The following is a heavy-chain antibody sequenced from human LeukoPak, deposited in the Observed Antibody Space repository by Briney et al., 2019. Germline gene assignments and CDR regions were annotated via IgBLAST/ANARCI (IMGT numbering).Heavy chain of an antibody. J-gene: IGHJ3*02. CDR1: GGSISSSSYY. V-gene: IGHV4-39*01. Sequence: SETLSLTCTVSGGSISSSSYYWDWIRQPPGKGLEWIGNLYDSGSTHYNPSLRSRVTISADTSKNPFSLKLSSVTAADTAVYYCARHTRPGYSGYGNAFDIWGQGTMITVSP. CDR2: LYDSGST. CDR3: ARHTRPGYSGYGNAFDI. D-gene: IGHD5-12*01.